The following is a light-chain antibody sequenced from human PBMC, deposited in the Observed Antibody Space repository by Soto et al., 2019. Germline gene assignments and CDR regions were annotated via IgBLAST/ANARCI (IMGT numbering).Light chain of an antibody. CDR2: DAS. V-gene: IGKV3-11*01. Sequence: EIVLTQSPATLSLSPGERATLSCRASQSVSSYLAWYQQKPGQAPRLLIYDASNRATGIPARFSGSGSGTDFTLTISSLKPEDFAVYYCQQRSNWPITFGHGTKVDIK. J-gene: IGKJ3*01. CDR1: QSVSSY. CDR3: QQRSNWPIT.